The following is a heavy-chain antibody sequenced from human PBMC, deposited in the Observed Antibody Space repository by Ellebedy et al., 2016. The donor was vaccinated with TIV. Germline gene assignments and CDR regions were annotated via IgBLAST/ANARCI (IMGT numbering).Heavy chain of an antibody. D-gene: IGHD2-2*03. V-gene: IGHV3-23*01. CDR3: ARRSSGYCVGVKCTTDFDY. CDR2: ISRNGDTT. CDR1: RFTFNNYA. Sequence: GGSLRLXXAASRFTFNNYAMSWVRQAPGKGLEWVSTISRNGDTTYYADSVKGRFTISRDNTKNTLYLQMNSLRAEDTGVYYCARRSSGYCVGVKCTTDFDYWGQGTLVTVSS. J-gene: IGHJ4*02.